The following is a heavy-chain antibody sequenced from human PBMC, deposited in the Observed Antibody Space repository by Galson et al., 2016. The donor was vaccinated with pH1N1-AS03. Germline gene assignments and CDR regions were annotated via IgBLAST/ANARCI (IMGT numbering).Heavy chain of an antibody. CDR2: IKPDGGDK. CDR3: ARDLNWDDA. Sequence: SLRLSCAASGFTFNSYWMTWVRQAPGKGLEWVANIKPDGGDKYYVDSVKGRFTISRDNAKNSLSLQMNSLRVEDTAVYYCARDLNWDDAWGQGTLVTVSS. J-gene: IGHJ5*02. CDR1: GFTFNSYW. V-gene: IGHV3-7*01.